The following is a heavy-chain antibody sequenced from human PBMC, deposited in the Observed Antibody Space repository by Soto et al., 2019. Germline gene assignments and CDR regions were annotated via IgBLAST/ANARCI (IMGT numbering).Heavy chain of an antibody. Sequence: QVQLVQSGAEVKKPGSSVKVSCKASGGTFSSYAISWVRQAPGQGLEWMGGIIPIFGTANYAQKFQGRVTFTAAESPSTAHMELSSLRSEDTAVYYCARGRGNYGDYEERGLGWYFDLWGRGTLVTVSS. CDR3: ARGRGNYGDYEERGLGWYFDL. V-gene: IGHV1-69*12. CDR2: IIPIFGTA. CDR1: GGTFSSYA. D-gene: IGHD4-17*01. J-gene: IGHJ2*01.